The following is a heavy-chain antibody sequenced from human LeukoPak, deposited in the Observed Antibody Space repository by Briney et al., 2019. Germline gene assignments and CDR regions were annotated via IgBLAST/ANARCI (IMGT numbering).Heavy chain of an antibody. CDR2: ISSNGGST. CDR1: GFTFSSYA. J-gene: IGHJ4*02. V-gene: IGHV3-64*01. D-gene: IGHD5-12*01. Sequence: GGSLRLSCAASGFTFSSYAMHWVRQAPGKGLEYVSAISSNGGSTYYANSVKGRFTISRDNSKNTLYLQMGSLRAEDMAVYYCARSIVATILYFDYWGQGTLVTVSS. CDR3: ARSIVATILYFDY.